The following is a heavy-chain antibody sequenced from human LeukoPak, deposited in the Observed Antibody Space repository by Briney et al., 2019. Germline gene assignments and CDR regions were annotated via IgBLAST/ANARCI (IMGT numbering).Heavy chain of an antibody. D-gene: IGHD4-17*01. CDR1: GFTFSTYA. V-gene: IGHV3-23*01. J-gene: IGHJ4*02. Sequence: PGGSLRLSCAASGFTFSTYAMSWVRQAPGKGVEGVSGISAGGGSTYYADSVKGRFTISRDNSKNTLYLQMNSLRAEDTAVYYCAKGDYGDYRPPPDYWGQGTLVAVSS. CDR3: AKGDYGDYRPPPDY. CDR2: ISAGGGST.